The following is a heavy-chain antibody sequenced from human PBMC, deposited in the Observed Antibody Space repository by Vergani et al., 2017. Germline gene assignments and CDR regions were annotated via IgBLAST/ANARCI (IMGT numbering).Heavy chain of an antibody. J-gene: IGHJ4*02. V-gene: IGHV4-61*02. CDR3: ARGWHSGSYADYYFDY. CDR1: GGSISSGSYY. Sequence: QVQLQESGPGLVKPSQTLSLTCTVSGGSISSGSYYWSWIRQPAGKGLEWIGRIYTSGSTNYNPSLKSRVTISVDTSKNQFSLKLSSVTSADTAVYYCARGWHSGSYADYYFDYWGQGTLVTVSS. CDR2: IYTSGST. D-gene: IGHD1-26*01.